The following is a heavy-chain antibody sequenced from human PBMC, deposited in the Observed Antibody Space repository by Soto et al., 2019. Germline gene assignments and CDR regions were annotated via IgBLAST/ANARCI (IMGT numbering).Heavy chain of an antibody. CDR3: AKVPVTRRLHDAFDI. CDR2: ISYGGTT. CDR1: GFTFSSYA. V-gene: IGHV3-30*04. J-gene: IGHJ3*02. D-gene: IGHD4-4*01. Sequence: GGSLRLSCAASGFTFSSYAMHWVRQAPGKGLEWVAVISYGGTTYYADSVKGRFTISRDNSNKSLYLQMNSLRTEDTALYYCAKVPVTRRLHDAFDIWGQGTMVTVS.